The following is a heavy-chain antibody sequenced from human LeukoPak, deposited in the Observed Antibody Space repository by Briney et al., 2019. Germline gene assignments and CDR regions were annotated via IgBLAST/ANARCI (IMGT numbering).Heavy chain of an antibody. Sequence: GGSLRLSCAASGFSFSSFSMSWVRQAPGKGLEWVADIKQDGSEKYFLDSVKGRFTISRDHAKKSLYLQMNSLRAEDSAVYYCARGEAHCSTSTCSRRRMDVWGQGTTVTVSS. CDR3: ARGEAHCSTSTCSRRRMDV. CDR2: IKQDGSEK. J-gene: IGHJ6*02. CDR1: GFSFSSFS. V-gene: IGHV3-7*01. D-gene: IGHD2-2*01.